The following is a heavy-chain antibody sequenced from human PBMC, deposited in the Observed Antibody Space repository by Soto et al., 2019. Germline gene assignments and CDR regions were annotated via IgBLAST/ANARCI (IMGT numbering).Heavy chain of an antibody. D-gene: IGHD5-12*01. J-gene: IGHJ5*02. CDR1: GFTFTSYS. CDR3: AKNGYDYPDFMLS. V-gene: IGHV3-23*01. Sequence: GGSLRLSCAASGFTFTSYSMSWVRQAPGKGLEWVSAISGSGGSTYYADSAKGRFTISRDNSKNTLYLQMNSLRAEDTAVYYCAKNGYDYPDFMLSWGQATLVTVSS. CDR2: ISGSGGST.